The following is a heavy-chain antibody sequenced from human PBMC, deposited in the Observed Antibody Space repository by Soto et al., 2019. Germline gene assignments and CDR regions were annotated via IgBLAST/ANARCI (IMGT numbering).Heavy chain of an antibody. J-gene: IGHJ6*02. CDR1: GFTFSSYA. CDR3: ARTLQGQIAYYYYYYGMDV. CDR2: ISYDGSNK. V-gene: IGHV3-30-3*01. Sequence: PGGSLRLSCAASGFTFSSYAMHWVRQAPGKGLEWVAVISYDGSNKYYADSVKGRFTISRDNSKNTLYLQMNSLRAEDTAMYYCARTLQGQIAYYYYYYGMDVWGQGTTVTVSS.